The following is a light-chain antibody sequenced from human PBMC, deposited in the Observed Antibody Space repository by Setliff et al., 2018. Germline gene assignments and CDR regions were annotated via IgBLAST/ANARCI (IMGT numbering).Light chain of an antibody. CDR2: DVI. V-gene: IGLV2-14*03. Sequence: LTQPASVSGSPGQSITISCTGTSSDVGTYNYVSWYQHHPGKAPKLMIYDVIKRPSGLSSRFSGSKSDNTASLTISGLQAKDEADYYCSSYTSSSTYVVFGGGTKVTVL. J-gene: IGLJ2*01. CDR3: SSYTSSSTYVV. CDR1: SSDVGTYNY.